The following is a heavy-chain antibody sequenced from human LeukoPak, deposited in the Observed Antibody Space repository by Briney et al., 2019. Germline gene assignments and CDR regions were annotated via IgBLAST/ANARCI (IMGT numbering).Heavy chain of an antibody. CDR2: ISGSGGST. Sequence: GGSLRLSCAASGFTFSSYAMSWVRQAPGKGLEWVSAISGSGGSTYYADSVKGRFTISRDNSKNTLYLQMNGLRAEDTAVYYCAKDMVRGVTPSDYWGQGTLVTVSS. J-gene: IGHJ4*02. D-gene: IGHD3-10*01. CDR1: GFTFSSYA. V-gene: IGHV3-23*01. CDR3: AKDMVRGVTPSDY.